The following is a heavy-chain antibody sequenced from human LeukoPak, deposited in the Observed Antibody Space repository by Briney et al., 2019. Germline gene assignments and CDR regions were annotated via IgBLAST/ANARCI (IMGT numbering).Heavy chain of an antibody. V-gene: IGHV4-34*01. CDR3: ARSVTRGYFDL. CDR1: GGSFSGYY. D-gene: IGHD2-21*02. J-gene: IGHJ2*01. Sequence: PSETLSLTCAVYGGSFSGYYWSWIRQPPGKGLEWIGEINHSGSTNYNPSLKSRVTISVDTSKNQFSLKLSSVTAADTAVYYCARSVTRGYFDLWGRGTLATVSS. CDR2: INHSGST.